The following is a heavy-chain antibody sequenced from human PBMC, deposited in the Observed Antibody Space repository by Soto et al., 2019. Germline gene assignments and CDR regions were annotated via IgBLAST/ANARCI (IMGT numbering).Heavy chain of an antibody. D-gene: IGHD3-9*01. V-gene: IGHV1-69*06. CDR1: GGTFSSYA. J-gene: IGHJ5*02. Sequence: QVQLVQSGAEVKKPGSSVKVSCKASGGTFSSYAISWVRQAPGQGLVWMGGIIPIFGTANYAQKFQGRVTNSADKSTSTAYMELSSLRSEDTAVYYGARVDWGSAYGCFGPWGQGTMVTVS. CDR3: ARVDWGSAYGCFGP. CDR2: IIPIFGTA.